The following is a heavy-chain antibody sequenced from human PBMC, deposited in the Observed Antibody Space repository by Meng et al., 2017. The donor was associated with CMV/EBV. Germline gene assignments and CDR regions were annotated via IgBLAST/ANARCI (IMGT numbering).Heavy chain of an antibody. V-gene: IGHV1-2*02. Sequence: ASVKVSCKASGYTFTGYYMHWVRQAPGQGLEWMGWINPNSGGTNYAQKFQGRVTMTRDTSISTAYMELSRLRSDDTAVYYCARDLKSFDFWSGYSNYYYSGMDVWGQGTTVTVSS. CDR1: GYTFTGYY. CDR2: INPNSGGT. D-gene: IGHD3-3*01. J-gene: IGHJ6*02. CDR3: ARDLKSFDFWSGYSNYYYSGMDV.